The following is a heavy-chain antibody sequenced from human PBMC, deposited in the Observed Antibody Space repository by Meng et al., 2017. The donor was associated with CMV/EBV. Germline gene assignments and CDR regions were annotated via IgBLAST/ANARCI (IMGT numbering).Heavy chain of an antibody. CDR1: GESFSGYY. J-gene: IGHJ4*02. CDR2: INHSGST. V-gene: IGHV4-34*01. CDR3: ARQFRGVITPFDY. D-gene: IGHD3-10*01. Sequence: QVQLQQLGAGLLKPSATLFPTCAVFGESFSGYYWSWIRQPPGKGLEWIGEINHSGSTNYNPSLKSRVTISVDTSKNQFSLKLSSVTAADTAVYYCARQFRGVITPFDYWGQGTLVTVSS.